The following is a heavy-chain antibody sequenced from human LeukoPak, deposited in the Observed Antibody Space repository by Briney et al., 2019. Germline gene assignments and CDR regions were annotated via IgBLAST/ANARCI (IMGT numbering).Heavy chain of an antibody. J-gene: IGHJ4*02. CDR1: GFTFSPYW. D-gene: IGHD3-3*01. V-gene: IGHV3-74*01. CDR2: INGDGGST. Sequence: GGSLRLSCAASGFTFSPYWMHWVRQAPGKGLVWVSRINGDGGSTSYADSVKGRVTISRDNAKNTLYLQMNSLRAEDTAVFYCARGKSGVVDYWGQGTLVTVSS. CDR3: ARGKSGVVDY.